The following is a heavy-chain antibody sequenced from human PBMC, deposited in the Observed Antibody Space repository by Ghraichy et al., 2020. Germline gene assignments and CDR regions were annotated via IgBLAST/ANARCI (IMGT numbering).Heavy chain of an antibody. D-gene: IGHD2/OR15-2a*01. CDR2: ISYNGGRT. Sequence: GGSLRLSCAASGFTFSNYAMSWVRQAPGKGLEWVSSISYNGGRTNYAGSVKGRFTISRDNSMQTLHLQMNSLRVEDTAIYFCAKDQVQISATTFNWFKPWGQGTLVPVSS. CDR3: AKDQVQISATTFNWFKP. V-gene: IGHV3-23*01. CDR1: GFTFSNYA. J-gene: IGHJ5*02.